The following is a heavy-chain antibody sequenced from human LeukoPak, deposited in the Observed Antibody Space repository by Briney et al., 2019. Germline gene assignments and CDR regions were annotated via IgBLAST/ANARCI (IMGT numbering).Heavy chain of an antibody. CDR1: GFSFSSYS. J-gene: IGHJ6*02. V-gene: IGHV3-21*01. D-gene: IGHD2-15*01. CDR3: ARDFGGGTNYYSGMDV. Sequence: GGSLRLSCAAFGFSFSSYSLNWVRQAPGKGLEWVSSISSSSGYMFYAGSVTGRFTISRDNAKNSLYLQMNSLRAEDTAVYYCARDFGGGTNYYSGMDVWGPGTTVSVSS. CDR2: ISSSSGYM.